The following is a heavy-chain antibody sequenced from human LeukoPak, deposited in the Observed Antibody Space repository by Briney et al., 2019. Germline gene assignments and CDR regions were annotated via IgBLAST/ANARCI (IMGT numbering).Heavy chain of an antibody. CDR2: IYYSGST. V-gene: IGHV4-59*01. D-gene: IGHD3-3*01. J-gene: IGHJ4*02. CDR1: GGSISSYY. CDR3: ARLEWLDY. Sequence: PSETLSLTCTVSGGSISSYYWSWIRQPPGKGLEWIGYIYYSGSTNYNPSLKSRVTISVDTSKNQFSLKLSSVTAADTAVYYCARLEWLDYWGQGTLVTVSS.